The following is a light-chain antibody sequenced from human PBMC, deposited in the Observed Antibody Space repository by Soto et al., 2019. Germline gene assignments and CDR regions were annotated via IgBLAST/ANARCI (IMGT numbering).Light chain of an antibody. J-gene: IGKJ3*01. CDR2: AAS. Sequence: EIQMTQSPSSLSASVGDRVTVTCRAGQTIGKYLSWYQQKPGKAPRLLMYAASTLQSGVPSRFSGSGSGTDFTLSINSLQPEDFATYYCQQTYNSEFTLGPGTKVDIK. CDR3: QQTYNSEFT. V-gene: IGKV1-39*01. CDR1: QTIGKY.